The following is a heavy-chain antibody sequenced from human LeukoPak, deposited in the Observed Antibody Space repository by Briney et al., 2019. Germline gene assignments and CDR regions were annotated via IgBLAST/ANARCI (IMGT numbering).Heavy chain of an antibody. CDR3: AAYCTNGVCPTSVDY. V-gene: IGHV1-69*16. Sequence: SVKVSCKASGGTFSSYTISWVRQAPGQGLEWMGRIIPILGTANYAQKFQGRVTITTDESTSTAYMELSSLRSEDTAVYYCAAYCTNGVCPTSVDYWGQGTLVTVSS. CDR2: IIPILGTA. J-gene: IGHJ4*02. D-gene: IGHD2-8*01. CDR1: GGTFSSYT.